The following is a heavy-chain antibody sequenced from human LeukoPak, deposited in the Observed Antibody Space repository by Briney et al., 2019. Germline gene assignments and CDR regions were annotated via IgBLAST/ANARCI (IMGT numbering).Heavy chain of an antibody. V-gene: IGHV4-59*01. CDR1: GGSISSYY. D-gene: IGHD3-9*01. Sequence: SETLSLTCTVSGGSISSYYWSWIRQPPGKGLEWIGYIYYSGSTNYNPSLKSRVTISVDTSKNQFSLKLSSVTAADTAAYYCARVGYGYDMTPDYWGQGTLVTVSS. CDR2: IYYSGST. CDR3: ARVGYGYDMTPDY. J-gene: IGHJ4*02.